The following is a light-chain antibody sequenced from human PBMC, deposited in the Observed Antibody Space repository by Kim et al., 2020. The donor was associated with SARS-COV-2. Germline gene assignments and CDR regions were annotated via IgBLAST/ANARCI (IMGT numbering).Light chain of an antibody. CDR3: CSYAGSKNYWV. V-gene: IGLV2-23*02. CDR1: STDVGSYDL. Sequence: QSALTQPASVSGSPGQSITISCTGTSTDVGSYDLVSWYQQHPGKAPKLMIYEVTKRPSGVSDRFSGSKSGNTASLTISGLQAEDEADYHCCSYAGSKNYWVFGGGTKLTVL. CDR2: EVT. J-gene: IGLJ3*02.